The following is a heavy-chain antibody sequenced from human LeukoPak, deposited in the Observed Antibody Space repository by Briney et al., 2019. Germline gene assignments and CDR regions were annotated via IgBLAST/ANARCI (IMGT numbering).Heavy chain of an antibody. CDR2: IYYSGST. D-gene: IGHD6-19*01. CDR1: GGSISSSSYY. Sequence: SETLSLTCTVSGGSISSSSYYWGWIRQPPGKGLEWIGSIYYSGSTYYNPSLKSRVTISVDTSKNQFSLKLSSVTAADTAVYDCARPLSGWYNWFDPWGQGTLVTVSS. CDR3: ARPLSGWYNWFDP. V-gene: IGHV4-39*01. J-gene: IGHJ5*02.